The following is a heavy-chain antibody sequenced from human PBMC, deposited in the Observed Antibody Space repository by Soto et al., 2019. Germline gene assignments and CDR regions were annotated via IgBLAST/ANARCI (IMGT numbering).Heavy chain of an antibody. D-gene: IGHD4-17*01. J-gene: IGHJ5*02. CDR2: THHSGST. Sequence: QLHLQKSASGRVKPSQTLSLTCASSGASISSGGYSWSWIRQPPGRGREWIGYTHHSGSTYYNPSLKSRVTISVDRSKNQFSLKLSSVTAADTAVYYCARSTVTKIVNWFDPWGQGTLVTVSS. CDR1: GASISSGGYS. CDR3: ARSTVTKIVNWFDP. V-gene: IGHV4-30-2*01.